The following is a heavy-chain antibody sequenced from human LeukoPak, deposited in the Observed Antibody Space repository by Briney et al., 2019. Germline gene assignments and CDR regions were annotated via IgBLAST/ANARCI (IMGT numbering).Heavy chain of an antibody. CDR3: AKVHTYYYDSSGSLTD. V-gene: IGHV4-59*01. CDR2: IYYSGST. Sequence: PSETLSLTCTVSGGSISSDYWTWIRQPPGKGLEWIGYIYYSGSTNYNPSLKSRVTISVDTSKNQFSLKLSSVTAADTAVYYCAKVHTYYYDSSGSLTDWGQGTLVTVSS. J-gene: IGHJ4*02. CDR1: GGSISSDY. D-gene: IGHD3-22*01.